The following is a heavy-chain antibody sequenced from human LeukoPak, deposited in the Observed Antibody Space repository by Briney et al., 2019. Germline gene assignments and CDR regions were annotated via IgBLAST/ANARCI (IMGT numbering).Heavy chain of an antibody. CDR1: GYTFTSYG. Sequence: ASVKVSCKASGYTFTSYGISWVRQAPGQGLEWMGWISAYNGNTNYAQKLQGRVTMTTDTSTSTAYMELRSLRSDDTAVYYCARAYYYDSSGYYIPFYYYYYMDVRGKGTTVTVSS. CDR2: ISAYNGNT. D-gene: IGHD3-22*01. J-gene: IGHJ6*03. V-gene: IGHV1-18*01. CDR3: ARAYYYDSSGYYIPFYYYYYMDV.